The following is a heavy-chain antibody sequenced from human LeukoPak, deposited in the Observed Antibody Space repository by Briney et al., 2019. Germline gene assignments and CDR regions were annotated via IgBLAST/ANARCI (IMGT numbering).Heavy chain of an antibody. CDR3: ARRRAGSSLCDF. J-gene: IGHJ4*02. Sequence: SETLSLTCTVSGGSISSGSYYWSWIRQPAGKGLEWIGRIYTSGSTNYNPSLKSRVTISVDTSKNQFSLKLSSVTAADTAVYYCARRRAGSSLCDFWGQGTLVTVSS. D-gene: IGHD6-6*01. CDR1: GGSISSGSYY. V-gene: IGHV4-61*02. CDR2: IYTSGST.